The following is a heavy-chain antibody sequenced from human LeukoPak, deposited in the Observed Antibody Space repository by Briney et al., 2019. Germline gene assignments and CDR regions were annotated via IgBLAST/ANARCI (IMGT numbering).Heavy chain of an antibody. CDR1: GFTFASYA. J-gene: IGHJ6*02. V-gene: IGHV3-30-3*01. CDR2: TSYDGNNK. CDR3: ARDTGAYYDFWGSYLSYGMDV. D-gene: IGHD3-3*01. Sequence: GGSLRLSCAASGFTFASYAMHWVRQAPGKGLEWVAVTSYDGNNKYYAESVKGRFTISRDNSKNTIYLQMNSLRAEDTALYFCARDTGAYYDFWGSYLSYGMDVWGQGTTVAVSS.